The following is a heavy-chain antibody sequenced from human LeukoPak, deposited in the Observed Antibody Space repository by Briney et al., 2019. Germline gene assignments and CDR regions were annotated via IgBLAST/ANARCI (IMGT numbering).Heavy chain of an antibody. CDR1: GFTFSSYA. V-gene: IGHV3-23*01. CDR2: ISGSGGST. J-gene: IGHJ3*02. Sequence: GGSLRLSCAASGFTFSSYAMSWVRQAPGKGLEWVSAISGSGGSTYYADSVKGRFTISRDNSKNTLYLQMNSLRAEDTDVYYGAKDRFLRASVGAFDIWGQGTMVTVSS. CDR3: AKDRFLRASVGAFDI. D-gene: IGHD2/OR15-2a*01.